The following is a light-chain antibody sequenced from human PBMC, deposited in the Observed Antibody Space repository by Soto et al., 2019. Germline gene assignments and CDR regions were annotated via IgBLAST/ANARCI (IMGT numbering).Light chain of an antibody. CDR1: QSVSSSY. CDR2: GAS. J-gene: IGKJ2*01. Sequence: EIVLTQSPGTLSLSPGERATLSCRASQSVSSSYLAWYQQKPGQAPRLLIYGASSRATGIPDRFSGSGSGTDFTLTNSRLEPEDFAVYYCQQYGSSPGYTFGQGTKLEIK. V-gene: IGKV3-20*01. CDR3: QQYGSSPGYT.